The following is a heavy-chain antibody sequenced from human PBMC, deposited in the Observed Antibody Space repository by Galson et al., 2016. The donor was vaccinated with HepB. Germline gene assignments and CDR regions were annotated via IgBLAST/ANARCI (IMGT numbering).Heavy chain of an antibody. CDR2: TYYSSRWNN. V-gene: IGHV6-1*01. CDR1: GDSVSRNGVA. CDR3: ARGRNSAFDS. J-gene: IGHJ4*02. D-gene: IGHD1-14*01. Sequence: CAISGDSVSRNGVAWNWIRQSPSRGLEWLGRTYYSSRWNNYYSASAKSRITINPDTPNNLISRQLYSLTPEDTAVYYCARGRNSAFDSWGKGTLVTVSS.